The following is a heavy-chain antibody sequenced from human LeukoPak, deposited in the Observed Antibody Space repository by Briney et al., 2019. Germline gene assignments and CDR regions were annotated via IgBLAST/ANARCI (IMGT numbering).Heavy chain of an antibody. CDR2: ISSSSSTI. J-gene: IGHJ4*02. D-gene: IGHD6-19*01. V-gene: IGHV3-48*02. Sequence: PGGSLRLSCAASGFTFSSYSMNWVRQAPGKGLEWVSYISSSSSTIYYADSVKGRFTISRDNAKNSLYLQMNNLKNEDAAFYYCAKGKRPTITVAGYFDHWGQGTLVTVSS. CDR3: AKGKRPTITVAGYFDH. CDR1: GFTFSSYS.